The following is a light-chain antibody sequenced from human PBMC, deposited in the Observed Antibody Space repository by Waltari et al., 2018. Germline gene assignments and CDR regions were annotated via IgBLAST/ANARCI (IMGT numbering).Light chain of an antibody. V-gene: IGLV2-14*03. CDR1: SSDIGAYNY. Sequence: QSALTQPASVSGSSGQSITISCTGSSSDIGAYNYVSCNQQHPGKAPKLLMHYVTHRPSGVSDRFSGSKSGNTASLTVSGLQADDEADYFCSSYTRSNTLVFGGGTKVTVL. CDR3: SSYTRSNTLV. J-gene: IGLJ2*01. CDR2: YVT.